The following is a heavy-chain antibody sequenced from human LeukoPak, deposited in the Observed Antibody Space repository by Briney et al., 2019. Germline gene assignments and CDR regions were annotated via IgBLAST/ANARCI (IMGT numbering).Heavy chain of an antibody. CDR3: AGHYYGSGSYDY. J-gene: IGHJ4*02. Sequence: PSETLSLTCTVSGGSISSYYWSWIRQPPGKGLEWIGYIYYSGSTNYNPSLKSRVTISVDTYKNQFSLKLSSVTAADTAVYYCAGHYYGSGSYDYWGQGTLVTVSS. V-gene: IGHV4-59*01. CDR1: GGSISSYY. CDR2: IYYSGST. D-gene: IGHD3-10*01.